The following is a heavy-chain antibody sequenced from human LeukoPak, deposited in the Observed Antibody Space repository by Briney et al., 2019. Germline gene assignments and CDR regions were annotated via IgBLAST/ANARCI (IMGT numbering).Heavy chain of an antibody. V-gene: IGHV4-39*01. J-gene: IGHJ4*02. CDR1: GGSLSSSSYY. CDR2: IYYSGST. CDR3: ARWAPEHYYDSSGLLFDY. Sequence: SETLSLTCTVSGGSLSSSSYYWGWIRQPPGKGLEWIGSIYYSGSTYYNPSLKSRVTISVDTSKNQFSLKLSSVTAADTAVYYCARWAPEHYYDSSGLLFDYWGQGTLVTVSS. D-gene: IGHD3-22*01.